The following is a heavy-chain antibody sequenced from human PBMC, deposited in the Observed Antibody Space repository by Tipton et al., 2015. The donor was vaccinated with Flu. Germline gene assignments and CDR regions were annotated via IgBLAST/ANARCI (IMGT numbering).Heavy chain of an antibody. D-gene: IGHD2-21*01. CDR1: GGSISSYY. CDR2: ISYSGST. Sequence: TLSLTCSVSGGSISSYYWSWIRQSPGKGLEWIGYISYSGSTNYNPSLKSRVTISVDTSKNQFSLKLSSVTAADTAVYYCARDYGGHIYYWGQGTLVTVSS. V-gene: IGHV4-59*01. J-gene: IGHJ4*02. CDR3: ARDYGGHIYY.